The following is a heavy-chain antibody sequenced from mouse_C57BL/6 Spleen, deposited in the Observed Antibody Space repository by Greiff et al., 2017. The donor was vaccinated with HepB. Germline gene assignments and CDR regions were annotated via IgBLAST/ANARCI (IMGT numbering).Heavy chain of an antibody. Sequence: VQLQQPGAELVTPGASVKLSCKASGYTFTSYWMHWVKQRPGQGLEWIGEIDPSDSYTNYNQKFKGKSTLTVDKSSSTAYMQLSSLTSEDSAVYYCARWYGSYAMDYWGQGTSVTVSS. CDR3: ARWYGSYAMDY. J-gene: IGHJ4*01. CDR2: IDPSDSYT. CDR1: GYTFTSYW. D-gene: IGHD1-1*01. V-gene: IGHV1-69*01.